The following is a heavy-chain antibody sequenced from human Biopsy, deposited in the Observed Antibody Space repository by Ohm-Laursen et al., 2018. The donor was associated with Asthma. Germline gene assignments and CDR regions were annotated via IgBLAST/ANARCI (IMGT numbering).Heavy chain of an antibody. Sequence: SLRLSCSATGFSLDDYAMHWVRQAPGKGLEWVAVMSFDGRQTYYADSVKGRFTISRDNSKNTLYLQMNSLRAEDTAVYYCAKERYYDFWSGYPIWGQGTMVTVSS. D-gene: IGHD3-3*01. CDR1: GFSLDDYA. J-gene: IGHJ3*02. V-gene: IGHV3-30*18. CDR2: MSFDGRQT. CDR3: AKERYYDFWSGYPI.